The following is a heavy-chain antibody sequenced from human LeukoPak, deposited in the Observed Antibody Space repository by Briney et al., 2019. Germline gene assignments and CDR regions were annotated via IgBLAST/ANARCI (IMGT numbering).Heavy chain of an antibody. V-gene: IGHV4-59*01. D-gene: IGHD4-23*01. CDR2: ISYSGYT. Sequence: SETLSLTCTVSGGSIRSYYWSWIRQAPGKGLEWIGFISYSGYTSYSPSLKSRVAISVDTSKSQFSLRLSSMTAADTAIYYCARGRDDNGGMFFDSWAQGTLVTVSS. CDR3: ARGRDDNGGMFFDS. CDR1: GGSIRSYY. J-gene: IGHJ4*02.